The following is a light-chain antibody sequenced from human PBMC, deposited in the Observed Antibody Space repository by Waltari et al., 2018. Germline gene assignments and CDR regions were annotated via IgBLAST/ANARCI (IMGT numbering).Light chain of an antibody. V-gene: IGKV3-20*01. CDR1: QSVSRSY. J-gene: IGKJ1*01. CDR2: GAS. CDR3: QQYGSSPRT. Sequence: EIVLTQSPGPLSSSPGERATLSCRASQSVSRSYLAWYQQKPGQAPRLLIYGASSRATGIPDRFSGSGSGTDVTLTISRLEPEDFAVYYCQQYGSSPRTFGQGTKVEIK.